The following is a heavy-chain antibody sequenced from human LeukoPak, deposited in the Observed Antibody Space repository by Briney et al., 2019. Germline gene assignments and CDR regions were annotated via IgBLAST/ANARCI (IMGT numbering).Heavy chain of an antibody. CDR1: GFTFSNYG. V-gene: IGHV3-23*01. D-gene: IGHD3-22*01. CDR2: MSGSGGST. Sequence: QSGGSLRLSCAASGFTFSNYGMSWVRQAPGKGLEWVSGMSGSGGSTYYADSVKGRFTISRDNSKNTLYLQMNSLRAEDTAVYYCARVHYDSIRGAFDIWGQGTMVTVSS. J-gene: IGHJ3*02. CDR3: ARVHYDSIRGAFDI.